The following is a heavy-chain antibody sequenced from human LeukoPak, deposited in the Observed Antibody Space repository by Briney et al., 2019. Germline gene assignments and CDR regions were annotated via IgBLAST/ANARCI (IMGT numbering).Heavy chain of an antibody. CDR3: ARPLDSSNNYFDY. V-gene: IGHV3-21*01. D-gene: IGHD6-13*01. CDR2: ISSSSNYM. J-gene: IGHJ4*02. Sequence: GGSLRLSCAASGFTFSRNAMNWVRQAPGKGLEWVSFISSSSNYMSYADSVRGRFTISRDNAKNSLYLQMNSLRAEDTAVYYCARPLDSSNNYFDYWGQGTLVTVSA. CDR1: GFTFSRNA.